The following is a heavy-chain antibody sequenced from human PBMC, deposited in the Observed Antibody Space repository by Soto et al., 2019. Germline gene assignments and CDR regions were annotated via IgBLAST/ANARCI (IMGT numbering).Heavy chain of an antibody. CDR2: ISSSGSTK. J-gene: IGHJ4*02. CDR3: AKATTNGGWFNPFDS. CDR1: GFNLRSYE. V-gene: IGHV3-48*03. D-gene: IGHD6-19*01. Sequence: GGSLRLSCAASGFNLRSYEMNWVRQAPGKGLEWLSYISSSGSTKYYVDSVKGRFTISRDNAKNALYLQMNSLRAEDTAVYYCAKATTNGGWFNPFDSWGQGALVTV.